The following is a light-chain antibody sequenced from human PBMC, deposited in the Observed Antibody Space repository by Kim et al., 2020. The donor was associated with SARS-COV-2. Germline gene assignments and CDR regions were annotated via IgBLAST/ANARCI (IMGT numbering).Light chain of an antibody. CDR1: QSVSSN. Sequence: EIVLTQSPAALSVSPGERATLSCRASQSVSSNLAWYQQKPGQAPRLLIYAASTRATDISDRFSGSGSGTEFTLTISSLQSEDFAVYFCQQYNNWPRTFGQGTKLEI. CDR3: QQYNNWPRT. V-gene: IGKV3-15*01. J-gene: IGKJ1*01. CDR2: AAS.